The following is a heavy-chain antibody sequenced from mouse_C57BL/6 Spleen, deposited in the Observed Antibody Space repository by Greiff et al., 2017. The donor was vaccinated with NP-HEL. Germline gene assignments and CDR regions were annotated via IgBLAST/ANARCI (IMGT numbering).Heavy chain of an antibody. CDR3: ARETGNYLYDFDY. J-gene: IGHJ2*01. D-gene: IGHD2-1*01. CDR1: GYTFTSYT. Sequence: QVQLQQSGAELARPGASVKMSCKASGYTFTSYTMHWVKQRPGQGLEWIGYLNPSSGYTKYNQKFKDKATLTADKSSSTAYMQLSSLTSEDSAVEDCARETGNYLYDFDYWGQGTTLTVSA. CDR2: LNPSSGYT. V-gene: IGHV1-4*01.